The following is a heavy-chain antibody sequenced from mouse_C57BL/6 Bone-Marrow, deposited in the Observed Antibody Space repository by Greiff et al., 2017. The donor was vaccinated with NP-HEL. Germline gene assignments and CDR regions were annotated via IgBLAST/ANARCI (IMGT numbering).Heavy chain of an antibody. CDR3: TRRRGSSLYAMDY. D-gene: IGHD1-1*01. CDR1: GYTFTSYW. J-gene: IGHJ4*01. V-gene: IGHV1-5*01. Sequence: EVQLQQSGTVLARPGASVKMSCKTSGYTFTSYWMHWVKQRPGQGLEWIGAIYPGNSDTSYNQKFKGKAKLTAVTSASTAYMELSSLTNEDSAVYYCTRRRGSSLYAMDYWGQGTSVTVSS. CDR2: IYPGNSDT.